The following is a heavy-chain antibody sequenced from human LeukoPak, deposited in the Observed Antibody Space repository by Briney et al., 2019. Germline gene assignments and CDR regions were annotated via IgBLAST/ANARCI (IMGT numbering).Heavy chain of an antibody. CDR2: IYYSGST. D-gene: IGHD3-22*01. J-gene: IGHJ5*02. CDR1: GGSISSSSYY. V-gene: IGHV4-39*07. CDR3: ARDHIYYYDSSAYPEGWFDP. Sequence: SETLSLTCTVSGGSISSSSYYWGWIRQPPGKGLEWIGSIYYSGSTYYNPSLKSRVTISVDTSKNQFSLKLSSVTAADTAVYYCARDHIYYYDSSAYPEGWFDPWGQGTLVTVSS.